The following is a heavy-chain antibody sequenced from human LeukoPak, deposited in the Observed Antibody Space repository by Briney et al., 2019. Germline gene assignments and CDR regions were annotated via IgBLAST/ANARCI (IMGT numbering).Heavy chain of an antibody. CDR3: ARDTWFGGNADAFDI. Sequence: ASVKVSCKASGYTFTGYYMHWVRQAPGQGLEWMGWINPNSGGTNYAQKFQGRVTMTRDTSISTAYMELSRLRSDDTAVYYCARDTWFGGNADAFDIWGQGTMVTVSS. J-gene: IGHJ3*02. V-gene: IGHV1-2*02. D-gene: IGHD3-10*01. CDR2: INPNSGGT. CDR1: GYTFTGYY.